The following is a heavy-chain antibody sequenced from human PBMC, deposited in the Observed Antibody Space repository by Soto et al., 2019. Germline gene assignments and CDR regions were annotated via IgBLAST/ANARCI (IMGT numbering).Heavy chain of an antibody. J-gene: IGHJ4*02. CDR3: GMTSYSSGWYELYY. CDR1: GFTFSGSA. D-gene: IGHD6-19*01. CDR2: IRSKANSYAT. Sequence: PGGSLRLSCAASGFTFSGSAMHWVRQASGKGLEWVGRIRSKANSYATAYAASVKGGFTISRDDSKNTAYLQMNSLKTEDTAVYYCGMTSYSSGWYELYYWGQGTLVTVSS. V-gene: IGHV3-73*01.